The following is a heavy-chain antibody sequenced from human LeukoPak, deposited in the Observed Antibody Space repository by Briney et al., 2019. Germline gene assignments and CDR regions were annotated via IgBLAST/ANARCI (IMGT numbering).Heavy chain of an antibody. V-gene: IGHV1-2*02. CDR3: ASCYYDSSGYYYFDY. D-gene: IGHD3-22*01. J-gene: IGHJ4*01. CDR2: IKTSSGAT. CDR1: GYTFSGHY. Sequence: AAVKVSCKASGYTFSGHYMHWVRQAPRQGLEWMGWIKTSSGATNYEQKFRGRVTMTRDTSNRTSYMELSRLTSDDTALYYCASCYYDSSGYYYFDYWGHGTLVTVSS.